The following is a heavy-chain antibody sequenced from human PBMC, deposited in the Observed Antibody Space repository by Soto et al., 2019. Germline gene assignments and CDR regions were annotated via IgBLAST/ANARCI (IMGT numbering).Heavy chain of an antibody. CDR1: GFTFSDYS. CDR3: AGLPKGSTVTS. Sequence: EVQLVESGGGLVHPGGSLRLSCAASGFTFSDYSMNWVRQAPGKGLEWVSYITSDGGVTYYADSVKGRFSVSRDNDKKSLFLQMNSLRDEDTAVYYCAGLPKGSTVTSWGQGTLVTVSS. D-gene: IGHD4-17*01. CDR2: ITSDGGVT. J-gene: IGHJ4*02. V-gene: IGHV3-48*02.